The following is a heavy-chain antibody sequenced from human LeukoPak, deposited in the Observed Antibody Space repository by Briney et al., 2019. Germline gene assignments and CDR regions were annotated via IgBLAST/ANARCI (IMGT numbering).Heavy chain of an antibody. CDR2: INHSGST. CDR1: GGSFSGYY. Sequence: SETLSLTCAVYGGSFSGYYWSWIRQPPGKGLEWIGEINHSGSTNYNPSLKSRVTISVDTSKNQFSLKLSSVTAADTAVYYCARQRTYYYGSGSYYFDYWGQGTLVTVSS. D-gene: IGHD3-10*01. J-gene: IGHJ4*02. CDR3: ARQRTYYYGSGSYYFDY. V-gene: IGHV4-34*01.